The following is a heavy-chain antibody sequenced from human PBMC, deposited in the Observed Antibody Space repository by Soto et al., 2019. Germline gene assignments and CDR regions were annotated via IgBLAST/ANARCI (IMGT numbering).Heavy chain of an antibody. V-gene: IGHV4-31*03. CDR1: GGSISSGGYY. D-gene: IGHD4-17*01. J-gene: IGHJ5*02. CDR3: ARGGGDYGFVWFDP. CDR2: IYYSGST. Sequence: QVQLQGSGPGLVKPSQTLSLTCTVSGGSISSGGYYWSWIRQHPGKGLEWIGYIYYSGSTYYNPSLKSRVTISVDTSKNQFSLKLSSVTAADTAVYYCARGGGDYGFVWFDPWGQGTLVTVSS.